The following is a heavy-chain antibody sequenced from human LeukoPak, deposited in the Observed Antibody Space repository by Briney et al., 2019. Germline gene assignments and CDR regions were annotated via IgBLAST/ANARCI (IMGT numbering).Heavy chain of an antibody. J-gene: IGHJ4*02. V-gene: IGHV3-23*01. CDR1: GVTFRRYA. CDR2: ISVGGAKT. D-gene: IGHD2-2*01. CDR3: AKTSFPASSYAERPYYFDY. Sequence: GGSLRLSCAASGVTFRRYAISWVREAPGKGVEWVSSISVGGAKTNYADSVKGRFTISRDDSKNTLYLQMNTLSAEDTAIYFCAKTSFPASSYAERPYYFDYWGQGPLVTVSS.